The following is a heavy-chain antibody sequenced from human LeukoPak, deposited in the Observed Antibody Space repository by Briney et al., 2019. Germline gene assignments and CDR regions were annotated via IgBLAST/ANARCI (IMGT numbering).Heavy chain of an antibody. CDR2: MNPNSGNT. J-gene: IGHJ4*02. Sequence: GASVKVSCKASGYTFTSYDINWVRQATGQGLEWMGWMNPNSGNTGYAQKFQGRVTMTRNTSISTAYMELSSLRSEDTAVYYCARDVGATLGFDYWGQGTLATVSS. CDR1: GYTFTSYD. CDR3: ARDVGATLGFDY. D-gene: IGHD1-26*01. V-gene: IGHV1-8*01.